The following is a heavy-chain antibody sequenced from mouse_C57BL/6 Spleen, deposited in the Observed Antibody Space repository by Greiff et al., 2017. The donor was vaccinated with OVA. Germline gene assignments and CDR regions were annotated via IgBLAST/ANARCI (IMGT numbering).Heavy chain of an antibody. D-gene: IGHD1-1*01. Sequence: QVQLQQPGAELVKPGASVKMSCKASGYTFTSYWITWVKQRPGQGLEWIGDIYPGSGSTNYNEKFKSKATLTVDTSSSTAYIQLSSLTSEDSAVYYCASLITTVVANPFDYWGQGTTLTVSS. J-gene: IGHJ2*01. V-gene: IGHV1-55*01. CDR1: GYTFTSYW. CDR2: IYPGSGST. CDR3: ASLITTVVANPFDY.